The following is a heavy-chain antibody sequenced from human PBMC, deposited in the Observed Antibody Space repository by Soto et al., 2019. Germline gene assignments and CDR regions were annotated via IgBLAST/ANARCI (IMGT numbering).Heavy chain of an antibody. CDR3: ARMEYKAAYDVWSGPFRSGMDV. Sequence: QPGGSMRLSCAASGFTFSSYGMHWVRQAPGKGLEWVAVIWYDGSNKYYADSVKGRFTISRDNSKNTLYLQMNSLRAEDTAVYYCARMEYKAAYDVWSGPFRSGMDVWGKGTMVTVSS. J-gene: IGHJ6*04. V-gene: IGHV3-33*01. CDR1: GFTFSSYG. CDR2: IWYDGSNK. D-gene: IGHD3-3*01.